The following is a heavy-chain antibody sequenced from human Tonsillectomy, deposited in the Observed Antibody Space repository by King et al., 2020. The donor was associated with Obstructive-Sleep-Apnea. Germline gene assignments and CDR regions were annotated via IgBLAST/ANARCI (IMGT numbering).Heavy chain of an antibody. J-gene: IGHJ4*02. V-gene: IGHV3-21*01. CDR2: ISSSSSYI. Sequence: VQLVESGGGLVKPGGSLRLSCAASGFTFSSYSMNWVRQAPGKGLEWVSSISSSSSYIYYADSVKGRFTISRDNAKNSLYLQMNSRRAEDAAVYYCARRGGIAAAGTFDYWGQGTLVTVSS. D-gene: IGHD6-13*01. CDR3: ARRGGIAAAGTFDY. CDR1: GFTFSSYS.